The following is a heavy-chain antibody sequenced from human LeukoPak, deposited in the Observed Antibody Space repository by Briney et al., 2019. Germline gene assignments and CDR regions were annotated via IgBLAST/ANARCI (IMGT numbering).Heavy chain of an antibody. CDR2: ISYDGSNK. J-gene: IGHJ5*02. V-gene: IGHV3-30-3*01. D-gene: IGHD3-3*01. Sequence: GGSLRLSCAASGFTFSSYAMHWVRQAPGKGLEWVAVISYDGSNKYYADSVKGRFTISRDNSKNTLYLQMNSLRAEDTAVYYCARGLYYDFWSGYYSWGQETLVTVSS. CDR3: ARGLYYDFWSGYYS. CDR1: GFTFSSYA.